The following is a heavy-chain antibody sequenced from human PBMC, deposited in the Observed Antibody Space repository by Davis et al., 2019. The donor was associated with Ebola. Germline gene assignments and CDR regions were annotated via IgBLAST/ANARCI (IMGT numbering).Heavy chain of an antibody. CDR2: IHYRGNT. V-gene: IGHV4-59*12. CDR3: ARAVGPCSTSSCLTWFGP. Sequence: ESLKISCAASGFTFKKYGMSWVRQSPGKGLEWIGYIHYRGNTKDNPSLQSRVTMSVDTSKNQFSLNLKSVTAFDSAIYYCARAVGPCSTSSCLTWFGPWGQGIVVTVSS. J-gene: IGHJ5*02. CDR1: GFTFKKYG. D-gene: IGHD2-2*01.